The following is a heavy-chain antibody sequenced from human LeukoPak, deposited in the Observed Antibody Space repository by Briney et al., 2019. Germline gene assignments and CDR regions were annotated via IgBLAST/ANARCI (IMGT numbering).Heavy chain of an antibody. D-gene: IGHD6-19*01. CDR3: ARHSSGWETHYFDY. Sequence: SETLSLTCAVYGGSFSGYYWSWIRQPPGKGLEWIGYIYYSGSTNYNPSLKSRVTISVDTSKNQFSLKLSSVTAADTAVYYCARHSSGWETHYFDYWGQGTLVTVSS. CDR2: IYYSGST. V-gene: IGHV4-59*08. CDR1: GGSFSGYY. J-gene: IGHJ4*02.